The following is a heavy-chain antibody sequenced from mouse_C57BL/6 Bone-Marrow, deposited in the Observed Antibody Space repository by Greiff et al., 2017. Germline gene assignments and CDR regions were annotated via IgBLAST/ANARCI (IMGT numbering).Heavy chain of an antibody. CDR1: GYTFTSYW. V-gene: IGHV1-64*01. D-gene: IGHD1-1*01. CDR3: AREIYYYGSTTFDY. CDR2: IHPNSGSF. Sequence: QVQLQQPGAELVKPGASVKLSCKASGYTFTSYWMHWVQQRPGQGLEWIGMIHPNSGSFKYNETFKSKATWTVDKSSSTSYMQLSSRTSEDSAVYYCAREIYYYGSTTFDYWGQGTTLTVSS. J-gene: IGHJ2*01.